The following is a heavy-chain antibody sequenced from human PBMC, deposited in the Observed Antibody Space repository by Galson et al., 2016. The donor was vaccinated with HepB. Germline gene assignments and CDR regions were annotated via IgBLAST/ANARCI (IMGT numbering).Heavy chain of an antibody. D-gene: IGHD2/OR15-2a*01. CDR1: GFTFISYG. CDR3: ARHVSEYRSYGMDV. J-gene: IGHJ6*02. CDR2: ISYDGRNQ. V-gene: IGHV3-30*03. Sequence: SLRLSCAVSGFTFISYGMHWVRQAPGKGLEWVAVISYDGRNQHYADSVKGRFTISRENSKNTLYLQMNSLRPEDTAVYYCARHVSEYRSYGMDVWGQGTTVTVSS.